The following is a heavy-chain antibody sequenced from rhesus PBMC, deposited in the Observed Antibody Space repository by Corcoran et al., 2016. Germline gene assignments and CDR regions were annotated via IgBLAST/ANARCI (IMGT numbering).Heavy chain of an antibody. V-gene: IGHV3S5*01. Sequence: EVQLVESGGGLVQPGGSLRLSCAASGFTFSSYGMSWVRQAPGKGLEWVSYISNGGGSTYYADSVKGRFTISRDNLKNTLSLQMNSLRAEDTAVYYCAKDAREYCSSTYCSSGVDYWGQGVLVTVSS. CDR1: GFTFSSYG. D-gene: IGHD2-15*01. CDR2: ISNGGGST. CDR3: AKDAREYCSSTYCSSGVDY. J-gene: IGHJ4*01.